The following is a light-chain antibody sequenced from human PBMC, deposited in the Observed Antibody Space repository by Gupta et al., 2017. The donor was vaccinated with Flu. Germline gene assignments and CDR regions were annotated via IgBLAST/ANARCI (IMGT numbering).Light chain of an antibody. CDR2: SNT. CDR3: QSYDNSLSGYV. CDR1: SSNIGAGYD. J-gene: IGLJ1*01. Sequence: SVLSQPPSVSAAAAQRITISCTGSSSNIGAGYDVHWYRQLPGTAPKVLIYSNTNRPSGVPDRFSGSKSATSASLAITGLQAEDEADYYCQSYDNSLSGYVFGTGTKVTVV. V-gene: IGLV1-40*01.